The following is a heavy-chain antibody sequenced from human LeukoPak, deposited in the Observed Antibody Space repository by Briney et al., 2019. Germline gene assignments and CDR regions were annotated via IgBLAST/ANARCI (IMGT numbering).Heavy chain of an antibody. CDR3: AKGLITMVRGVTDYYYMDV. V-gene: IGHV3-7*01. Sequence: PGGSLRLSCAASGFTFSSYWMSWVRQAPGKGLEWVANIKQDGSEENYVDSVKGRFTISRDNSKNTLYLQMNSLRAEDTAVYYCAKGLITMVRGVTDYYYMDVWGKGTTVTISS. D-gene: IGHD3-10*01. CDR2: IKQDGSEE. J-gene: IGHJ6*03. CDR1: GFTFSSYW.